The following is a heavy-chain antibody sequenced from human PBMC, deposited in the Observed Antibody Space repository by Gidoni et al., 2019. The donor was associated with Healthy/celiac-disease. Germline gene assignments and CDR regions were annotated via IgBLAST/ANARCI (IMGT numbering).Heavy chain of an antibody. V-gene: IGHV3-49*05. D-gene: IGHD2-2*02. CDR3: TRRIVVVPAAIPSYYYYGMDV. CDR1: GFTFGDYA. Sequence: EVQLVESGGGLVKQGRSLRLSCTASGFTFGDYAMSWFRQAPGKGLEWVGFIRSKAYGGTTEYAASVKGRFTISRDDSKSIAYLQMNSLKTEDTAVYYCTRRIVVVPAAIPSYYYYGMDVWGQGTTVTVSS. J-gene: IGHJ6*02. CDR2: IRSKAYGGTT.